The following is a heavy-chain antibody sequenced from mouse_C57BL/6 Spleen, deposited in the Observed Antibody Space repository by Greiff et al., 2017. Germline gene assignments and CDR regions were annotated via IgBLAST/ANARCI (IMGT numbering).Heavy chain of an antibody. CDR1: GYSITSDY. V-gene: IGHV3-8*01. CDR2: ISYSGST. D-gene: IGHD4-1*01. Sequence: DVMLVESGPGLAKPSQTLSLTCSVTGYSITSDYWNWIRKFPGNKLEYMGYISYSGSTYYNPSLKSRISITRDTSKNQYYLQLNSVTTEDTATYYCARYLRNWEGYFDVWGTGTTVTVSS. J-gene: IGHJ1*03. CDR3: ARYLRNWEGYFDV.